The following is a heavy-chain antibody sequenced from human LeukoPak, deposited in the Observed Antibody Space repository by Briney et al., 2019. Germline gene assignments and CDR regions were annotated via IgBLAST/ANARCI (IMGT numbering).Heavy chain of an antibody. V-gene: IGHV4-59*10. CDR2: IHSSGSS. D-gene: IGHD6-13*01. CDR1: GGSFSGYY. Sequence: KPSETLSLTCAVYGGSFSGYYWSWIRQPAGKRLEWIGLIHSSGSSNYNPSLRSRVTMSVDTSKNHFSLKLNSVTAADTAVYYCARDPSSSWTAAFDIWGQGTTVTVSS. CDR3: ARDPSSSWTAAFDI. J-gene: IGHJ3*02.